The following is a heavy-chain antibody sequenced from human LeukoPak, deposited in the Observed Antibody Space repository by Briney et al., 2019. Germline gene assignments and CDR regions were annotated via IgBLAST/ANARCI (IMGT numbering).Heavy chain of an antibody. J-gene: IGHJ6*03. CDR3: ARDLIVYSNYYYCYMDV. CDR2: ISYDGSDK. CDR1: GFTFSSYA. V-gene: IGHV3-30-3*01. D-gene: IGHD4-11*01. Sequence: PGGSLRLSCAASGFTFSSYAMSWVRQAPGKGLEWVAVISYDGSDKYYADSVKGRFIISRDNSRNTLYLQMNSLRAEDTAVYYCARDLIVYSNYYYCYMDVWGKGTTVTVSS.